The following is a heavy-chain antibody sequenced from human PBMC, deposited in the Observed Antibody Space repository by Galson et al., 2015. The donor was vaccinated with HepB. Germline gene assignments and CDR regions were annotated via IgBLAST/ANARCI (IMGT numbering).Heavy chain of an antibody. CDR1: GYSFSNYG. D-gene: IGHD6-6*01. V-gene: IGHV1-18*04. CDR2: ISVYNGNT. J-gene: IGHJ6*04. CDR3: ARYSSSLYSYAMDV. Sequence: SVKVSCKASGYSFSNYGFIWVRQAPGQGLEWMGWISVYNGNTDYAQKVQDRVTMTTDRSTRSAYMELRSLRSDDTAVYYCARYSSSLYSYAMDVWAKGPRSPSPQ.